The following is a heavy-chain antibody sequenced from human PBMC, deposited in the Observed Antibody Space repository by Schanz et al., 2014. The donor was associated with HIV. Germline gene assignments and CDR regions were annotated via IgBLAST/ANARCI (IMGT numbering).Heavy chain of an antibody. J-gene: IGHJ4*02. Sequence: QVQLMESGGGVVQPGTPLKLSCVGSGFTFNSYGMHWVRQAPGKGLEWGAVTSYDGVRKFYAQSVKGRLTISRDNSKNTLYLQMNSLRAEDTSVYYCARGFQGFDYWGQGTLVTVSS. CDR1: GFTFNSYG. CDR2: TSYDGVRK. V-gene: IGHV3-30*03. CDR3: ARGFQGFDY. D-gene: IGHD3-10*01.